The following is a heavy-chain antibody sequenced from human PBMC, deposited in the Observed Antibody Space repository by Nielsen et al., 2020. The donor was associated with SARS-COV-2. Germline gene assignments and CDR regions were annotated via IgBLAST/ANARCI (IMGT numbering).Heavy chain of an antibody. D-gene: IGHD6-25*01. CDR1: GFTFSGSA. J-gene: IGHJ3*01. CDR3: ARVAAGAFDF. V-gene: IGHV3-73*01. Sequence: GGSLRLSCVASGFTFSGSAMHWVRQASGKGLEWLGRIRSYANEYATAYAASVKGRFTISRDDSKNTAYLQMNSLKTEDTGLYYCARVAAGAFDFWGQGTMVTVSS. CDR2: IRSYANEYAT.